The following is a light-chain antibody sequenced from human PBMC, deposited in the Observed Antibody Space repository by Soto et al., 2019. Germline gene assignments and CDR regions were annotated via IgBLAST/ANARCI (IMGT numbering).Light chain of an antibody. CDR2: EVN. CDR1: SSDVGSYYL. V-gene: IGLV2-23*02. CDR3: CSYARSTTLV. Sequence: QSALTQPASVSGSPGQSITISCTGTSSDVGSYYLVSWYQHHPGKAPKLMIYEVNKRPSGVSNRFSGSKSGNTASLTISGLQAEDEAHYYCCSYARSTTLVFGGGTKVTVL. J-gene: IGLJ2*01.